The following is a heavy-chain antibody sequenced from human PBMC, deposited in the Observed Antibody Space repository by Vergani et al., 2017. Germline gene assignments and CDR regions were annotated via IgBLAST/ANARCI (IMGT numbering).Heavy chain of an antibody. V-gene: IGHV4-61*02. J-gene: IGHJ6*03. CDR1: GGSISSGSYY. Sequence: QVQLQESGPGLVKPSQTLSLTCTVSGGSISSGSYYWSWIRQPAGKGLEWIGRIYTSGSTNYNPSLKSRVTMSVDTSKNQFSLKLSSVTAAGTAVYYCARENYYDFWSGYHTYCYYYMDVWGKGTTVTVSS. CDR2: IYTSGST. D-gene: IGHD3-3*01. CDR3: ARENYYDFWSGYHTYCYYYMDV.